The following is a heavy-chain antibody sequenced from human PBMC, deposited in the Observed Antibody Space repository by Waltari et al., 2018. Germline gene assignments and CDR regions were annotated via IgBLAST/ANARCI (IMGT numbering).Heavy chain of an antibody. CDR2: SRSKSDGETT. CDR3: TADSSWTNYRTQTGFDL. D-gene: IGHD4-4*01. CDR1: GFTFTNAW. V-gene: IGHV3-15*01. Sequence: EVQLVESGGGLVKPGGSLRLSCAASGFTFTNAWTSWVRQAPGKGLEWVARSRSKSDGETTDFAAPVKGRFTISRDDLKNTVYLQMNSLMTEDTAVYYCTADSSWTNYRTQTGFDLWGQGTLVTVSS. J-gene: IGHJ5*02.